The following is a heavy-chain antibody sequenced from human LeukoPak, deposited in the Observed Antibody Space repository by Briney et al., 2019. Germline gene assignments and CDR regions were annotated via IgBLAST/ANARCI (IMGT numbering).Heavy chain of an antibody. D-gene: IGHD3-22*01. CDR2: IYYSGST. J-gene: IGHJ4*02. CDR3: ASMDDSSGYHRY. Sequence: PSETLSLTCTVSGGSISSYYWSWIRQPPGKGLEWIGYIYYSGSTNYNPSLKSRVTISVDTSKNQFSLKLSSVTAADTAVYYCASMDDSSGYHRYWGQGTLVTVSS. V-gene: IGHV4-59*01. CDR1: GGSISSYY.